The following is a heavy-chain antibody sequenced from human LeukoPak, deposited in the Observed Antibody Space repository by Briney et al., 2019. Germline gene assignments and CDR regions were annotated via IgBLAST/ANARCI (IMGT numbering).Heavy chain of an antibody. CDR3: ARLSSSGWYPPDF. D-gene: IGHD6-19*01. CDR1: GYSFTNYW. J-gene: IGHJ4*02. CDR2: VHPADSDT. Sequence: GESLKISCKGSGYSFTNYWMAWVRQMSGKGLEWMGIVHPADSDTRYSPSFQDQVTISVDKSINTAYMQWSSLKASDTAMYYCARLSSSGWYPPDFWGQGALVTVSS. V-gene: IGHV5-51*01.